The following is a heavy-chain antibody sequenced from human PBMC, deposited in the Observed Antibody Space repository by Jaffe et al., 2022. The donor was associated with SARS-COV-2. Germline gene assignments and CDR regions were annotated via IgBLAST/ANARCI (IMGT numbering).Heavy chain of an antibody. CDR1: GYTFTSYG. CDR3: ARGIDYGDYLPVDH. CDR2: ISGNNDKT. Sequence: QVQLVQSGAEVKKPGASVKVSCTASGYTFTSYGISWVRQAPGQGLEWMGWISGNNDKTHYAQKLQGRVTMTADTSTSTVYVELRSLRSDDTAVYYCARGIDYGDYLPVDHWGQGTLVTVSS. D-gene: IGHD4-17*01. V-gene: IGHV1-18*01. J-gene: IGHJ4*02.